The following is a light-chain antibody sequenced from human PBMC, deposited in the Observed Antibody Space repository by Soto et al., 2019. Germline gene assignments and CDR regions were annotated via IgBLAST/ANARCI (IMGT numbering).Light chain of an antibody. CDR1: QRVSTF. CDR2: EAS. Sequence: IVLPQSPGTLSLSPGDRATLSCRASQRVSTFLAWYQQRPGQAPRLLISEASNRATGIPARFSGSGSGTDFTLTISSLEPEDFAVYYCQQSHNWPRTFGQGTKVDIK. V-gene: IGKV3-11*01. CDR3: QQSHNWPRT. J-gene: IGKJ1*01.